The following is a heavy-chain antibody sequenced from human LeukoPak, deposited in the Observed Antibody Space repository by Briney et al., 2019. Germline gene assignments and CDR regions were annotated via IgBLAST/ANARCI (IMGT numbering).Heavy chain of an antibody. D-gene: IGHD3-9*01. CDR2: IYYSGST. CDR1: GGSISSYY. CDR3: ARETRPYYDILTGYYSYGMDV. Sequence: SETLSLTCTVSGGSISSYYWSWIRQPPGKGLECIGYIYYSGSTNYNPSLKSRVTISVDTSKNQFSLKLSSVTAADTAVYYCARETRPYYDILTGYYSYGMDVWGQGTTVTVSS. J-gene: IGHJ6*02. V-gene: IGHV4-59*01.